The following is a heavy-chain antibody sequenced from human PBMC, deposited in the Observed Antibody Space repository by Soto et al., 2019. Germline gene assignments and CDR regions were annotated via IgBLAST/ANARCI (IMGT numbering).Heavy chain of an antibody. CDR3: ARNPPYSGYDLYFDY. Sequence: GGSLRLSCAASGFTFEDYAMHWVRQAPGKGLEWVSYISSSSSTIYYADSVKGRFTISRDNAKNSLYLQMNSLGDEDTAVYYCARNPPYSGYDLYFDYWGQGTLVTVSS. CDR2: ISSSSSTI. V-gene: IGHV3-48*02. CDR1: GFTFEDYA. D-gene: IGHD5-12*01. J-gene: IGHJ4*02.